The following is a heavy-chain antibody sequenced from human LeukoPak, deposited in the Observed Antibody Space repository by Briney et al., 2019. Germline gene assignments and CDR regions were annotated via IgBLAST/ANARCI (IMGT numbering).Heavy chain of an antibody. J-gene: IGHJ6*04. CDR3: ARGRGVATIFPANYYYYGMDV. Sequence: ASVKVSCKASGYTFTSYDINWVRQATGQGLEWMGWMNPNSGNTGYAQKFQGRVTITADESTSTAYMELSSLRSEDTAVYYCARGRGVATIFPANYYYYGMDVWGKGTTVTVSS. CDR2: MNPNSGNT. V-gene: IGHV1-8*01. CDR1: GYTFTSYD. D-gene: IGHD5-12*01.